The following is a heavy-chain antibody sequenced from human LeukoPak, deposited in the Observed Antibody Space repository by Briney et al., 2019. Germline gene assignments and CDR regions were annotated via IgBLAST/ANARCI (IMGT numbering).Heavy chain of an antibody. J-gene: IGHJ3*02. CDR2: ISSSSTI. D-gene: IGHD6-19*01. V-gene: IGHV3-48*01. CDR3: ARIVDSSGWYLSPDAFDI. CDR1: GYTFSSYS. Sequence: GGSLRLSCAASGYTFSSYSMNWVRQAPGKGLEWVSYISSSSTIYYADSVKGRFTISRDNAKNSLYLQMNSLRAEDTAVYYCARIVDSSGWYLSPDAFDIWGQGTMVTVSS.